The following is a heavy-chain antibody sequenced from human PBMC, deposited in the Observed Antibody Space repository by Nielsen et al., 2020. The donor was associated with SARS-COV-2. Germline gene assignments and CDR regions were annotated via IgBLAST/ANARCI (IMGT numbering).Heavy chain of an antibody. D-gene: IGHD3-22*01. V-gene: IGHV1-3*01. Sequence: ASVKVSCKASGYTFTSYAMHWVRQAPGQRLEWMGWINAGNGNTKYSQKFQGRVTITRDTSASTAYMELSSLRSEDTAVYYCARDRSGYYSDYFDYCGQGTLVTVSS. CDR2: INAGNGNT. J-gene: IGHJ4*02. CDR3: ARDRSGYYSDYFDY. CDR1: GYTFTSYA.